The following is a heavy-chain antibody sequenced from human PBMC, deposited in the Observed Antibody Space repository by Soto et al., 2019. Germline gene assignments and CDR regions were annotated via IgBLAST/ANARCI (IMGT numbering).Heavy chain of an antibody. Sequence: SQTLSLPCAISGDSVSSDSAGLNWIRQSPSRGLEWLGRTYYRSKWYNEYAVSVKSRITINPDTSRNQISLQLNSVTPEDTAVYYCARDIDFGYWGRGTQVTVSS. V-gene: IGHV6-1*01. CDR1: GDSVSSDSAG. D-gene: IGHD3-3*01. CDR3: ARDIDFGY. CDR2: TYYRSKWYN. J-gene: IGHJ4*01.